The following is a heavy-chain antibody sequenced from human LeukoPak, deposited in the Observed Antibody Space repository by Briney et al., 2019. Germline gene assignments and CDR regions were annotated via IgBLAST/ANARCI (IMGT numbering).Heavy chain of an antibody. CDR3: ARDDAYYDTLTGSHWDY. V-gene: IGHV1-18*01. Sequence: ASVKVSCKASGYTFTSYDISWVRQAPGQGLEWMGWISAYNGNTNYAQKLQGRVTMTTDTSTSTAYMELRSLRSDDTAVYYCARDDAYYDTLTGSHWDYWGQGTLVTVSS. CDR2: ISAYNGNT. D-gene: IGHD3-9*01. J-gene: IGHJ4*02. CDR1: GYTFTSYD.